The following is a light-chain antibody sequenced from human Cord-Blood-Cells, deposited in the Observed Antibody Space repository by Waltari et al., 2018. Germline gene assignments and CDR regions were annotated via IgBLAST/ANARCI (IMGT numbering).Light chain of an antibody. J-gene: IGLJ2*01. Sequence: CQGDSLRSYFASWYQQKPGQAPVLVIYGKNNRPSGIPDRFSGSSSGNTASLTITGAQAEDEADYYCNSRDSSGNHVVFGGGTKLTVL. CDR3: NSRDSSGNHVV. CDR1: SLRSYF. CDR2: GKN. V-gene: IGLV3-19*01.